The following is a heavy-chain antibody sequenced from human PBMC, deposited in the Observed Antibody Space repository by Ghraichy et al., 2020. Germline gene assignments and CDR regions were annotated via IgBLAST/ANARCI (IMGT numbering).Heavy chain of an antibody. V-gene: IGHV1-69*13. CDR1: GGSFSSYT. D-gene: IGHD2-15*01. CDR2: IILIFGTA. CDR3: ARDSGYCRGASCYSLIG. J-gene: IGHJ4*02. Sequence: VKVSCKASGGSFSSYTISWVRQAPGQGLEWMGGIILIFGTANYTQKFQGRVTITADKSRNTAYMELSSLRSEDTAVYYCARDSGYCRGASCYSLIGWGQGTLVTVSS.